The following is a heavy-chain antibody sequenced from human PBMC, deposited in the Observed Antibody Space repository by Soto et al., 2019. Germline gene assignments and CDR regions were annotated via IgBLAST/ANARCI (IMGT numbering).Heavy chain of an antibody. CDR3: ARAGLAARRYYYYGMDV. Sequence: QVQLVQSGAEVKKPGSSVKVSCKASGGTFSSYAISWVRQAPGQGLEWVGGIIPIFGTANYAQKFQGRVTITADASTSTAYMELSSLRSEDTAVYYCARAGLAARRYYYYGMDVWGQGTTVTVSS. CDR1: GGTFSSYA. V-gene: IGHV1-69*01. D-gene: IGHD6-6*01. CDR2: IIPIFGTA. J-gene: IGHJ6*02.